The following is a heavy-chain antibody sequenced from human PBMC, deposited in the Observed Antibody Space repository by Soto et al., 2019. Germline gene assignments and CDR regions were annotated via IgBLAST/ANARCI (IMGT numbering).Heavy chain of an antibody. J-gene: IGHJ5*02. D-gene: IGHD3-10*01. CDR3: ARGVGSGSYYNQYNWFYP. CDR2: ISAYNGNT. V-gene: IGHV1-18*01. Sequence: ASVKVSCKASGYTFTNYGISWVRQAPGQGLEWMGWISAYNGNTNFAQKLQGRVTMTTDTSTSTAYMELRSLRSDDTAVYYCARGVGSGSYYNQYNWFYPWGQGTLVTVSS. CDR1: GYTFTNYG.